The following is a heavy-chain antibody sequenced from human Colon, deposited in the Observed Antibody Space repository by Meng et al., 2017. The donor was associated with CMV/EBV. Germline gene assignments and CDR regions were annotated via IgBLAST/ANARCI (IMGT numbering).Heavy chain of an antibody. D-gene: IGHD2-2*01. CDR2: ISAYNGNT. CDR3: AREEYCSSTSYCPIIDY. Sequence: ASVKVSCKASGYTFTSYGISWVRQAPGQGLEWMGWISAYNGNTNYAQKLQGRVTMTTDTSTSTAYMELRSLRSDGTAVYYCAREEYCSSTSYCPIIDYWGQGTLVTVSS. J-gene: IGHJ4*02. V-gene: IGHV1-18*01. CDR1: GYTFTSYG.